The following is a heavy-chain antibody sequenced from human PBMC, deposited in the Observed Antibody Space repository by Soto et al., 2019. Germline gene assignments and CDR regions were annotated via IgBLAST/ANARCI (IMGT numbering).Heavy chain of an antibody. CDR1: AGSIGSGFYY. CDR2: IYSRGNT. J-gene: IGHJ6*03. CDR3: ARGTYYFYMDV. Sequence: QVQLQESGPGLVKPSQTLSLTCTVSAGSIGSGFYYWSWIRQHPGKGLEWIGYIYSRGNTYYNPSLKRRVTISLDTSDNQFSLTLSSVTAADTAVYYCARGTYYFYMDVWGKGTTGTVSS. V-gene: IGHV4-31*03.